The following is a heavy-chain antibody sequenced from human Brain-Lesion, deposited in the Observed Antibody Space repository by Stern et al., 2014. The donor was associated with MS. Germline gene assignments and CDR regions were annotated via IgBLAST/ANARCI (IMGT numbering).Heavy chain of an antibody. CDR2: RDWDYDK. J-gene: IGHJ4*02. CDR3: FHSLTSPLAWGYYFDY. CDR1: GLSLSTTGVG. D-gene: IGHD7-27*01. V-gene: IGHV2-5*02. Sequence: QITLKESGPTLVKPTQTLKLTCTLSGLSLSTTGVGVGWIRQPPGKALEWLAIRDWDYDKRYSSFLKNRVTITRDTSKNRVVLTMTNMDPVDPATYYCFHSLTSPLAWGYYFDYWGQGILVTVSS.